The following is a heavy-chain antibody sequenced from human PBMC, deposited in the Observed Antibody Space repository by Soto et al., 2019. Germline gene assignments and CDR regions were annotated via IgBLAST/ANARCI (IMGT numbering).Heavy chain of an antibody. D-gene: IGHD1-1*01. Sequence: EVQLVESGGGLVQPGGSLRLSCAASGFSFSSYWMSWVRQAPGKGLEWVANIKQDGSEKYYVDSVKGRFTISRDNAKNSLYLQMNSLRAEDTAVYYCATLQLVNGDFDYWGQGTLGTDAS. CDR3: ATLQLVNGDFDY. V-gene: IGHV3-7*01. CDR1: GFSFSSYW. J-gene: IGHJ4*02. CDR2: IKQDGSEK.